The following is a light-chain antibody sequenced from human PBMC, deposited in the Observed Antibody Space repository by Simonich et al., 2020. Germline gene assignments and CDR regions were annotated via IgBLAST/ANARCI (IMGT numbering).Light chain of an antibody. CDR2: YVS. CDR1: SSDVGGYNY. Sequence: QSALTQPASVSGSPGQSLTSSCTGTSSDVGGYNYVSCYQQHPGKAPKLIIYYVSNRPSGVSNRFSGSKSGNTASLTISGLQAEDEADYYCSSYTSSSTVVFGGGTKLTVL. V-gene: IGLV2-14*03. CDR3: SSYTSSSTVV. J-gene: IGLJ2*01.